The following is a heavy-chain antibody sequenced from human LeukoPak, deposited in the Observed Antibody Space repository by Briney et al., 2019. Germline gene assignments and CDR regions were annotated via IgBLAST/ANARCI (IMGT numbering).Heavy chain of an antibody. J-gene: IGHJ4*02. V-gene: IGHV3-23*01. Sequence: GGTLRLSCAASGFTFSSYGMSWVRQAPGKGLEWVSAISGSGGSTHYADSVKGRFTISRDNSKNTLYLQMNSLRAEDTAVYYCAKDPLWSGYSYYFDYWGQGTLVTVSS. CDR1: GFTFSSYG. CDR3: AKDPLWSGYSYYFDY. D-gene: IGHD3-3*01. CDR2: ISGSGGST.